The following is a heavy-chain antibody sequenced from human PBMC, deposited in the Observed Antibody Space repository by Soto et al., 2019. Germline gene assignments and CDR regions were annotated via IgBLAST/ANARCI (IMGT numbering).Heavy chain of an antibody. D-gene: IGHD6-19*01. J-gene: IGHJ5*02. CDR3: ARDGGWYAGLDP. V-gene: IGHV3-53*02. CDR2: IYSGGST. Sequence: EVQLVETGGGLIQPGGSLRLSCAASGFTVSSKYMSWVRQAPGEGLEWVSVIYSGGSTYYADSVKGRFTVSRDNSKNILYLQMNSLRAEDTAVYYCARDGGWYAGLDPWGRGTLVTVSS. CDR1: GFTVSSKY.